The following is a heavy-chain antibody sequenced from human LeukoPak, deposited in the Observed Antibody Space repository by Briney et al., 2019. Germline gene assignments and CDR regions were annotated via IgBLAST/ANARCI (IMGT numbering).Heavy chain of an antibody. CDR3: ARVTAREFDY. V-gene: IGHV4-39*07. CDR1: GGSISSSSYY. D-gene: IGHD2-21*02. J-gene: IGHJ4*02. CDR2: IYYSGST. Sequence: SETLSLTCTVSGGSISSSSYYWGWIRQPPGKGLEWIGSIYYSGSTYYNPSLKSRVTISVDTSKNQFSLKLSSVTAADTAVYYCARVTAREFDYWGQGTLVTVSS.